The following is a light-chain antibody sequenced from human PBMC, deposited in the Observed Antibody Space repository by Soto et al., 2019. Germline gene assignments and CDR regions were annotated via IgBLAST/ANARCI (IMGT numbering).Light chain of an antibody. CDR1: QSVSSFY. J-gene: IGKJ5*01. V-gene: IGKV3-20*01. Sequence: EIVLTQSPGTLSLSPGERATLSCRASQSVSSFYLGWYQQKPGQAPRLLIFDASTRATGIPDRFSGSGSGTEFTLTISSLQPDDFATYFCQQYQTYSTFGQGTRLEI. CDR3: QQYQTYST. CDR2: DAS.